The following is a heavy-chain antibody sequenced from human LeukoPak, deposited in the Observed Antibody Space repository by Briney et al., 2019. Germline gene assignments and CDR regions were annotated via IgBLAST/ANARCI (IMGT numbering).Heavy chain of an antibody. CDR1: GFTVSSSY. V-gene: IGHV3-66*01. CDR2: IYTGGST. D-gene: IGHD6-13*01. Sequence: QPGGSLRLSCAASGFTVSSSYMSWVRQAPGKGLEWVSIIYTGGSTYYADSVKGRFTISRDNAKNSLYLQMNSLRAEDTAVYYCAREFLEQQPNRGFDPWGQGTLVTVSS. CDR3: AREFLEQQPNRGFDP. J-gene: IGHJ5*02.